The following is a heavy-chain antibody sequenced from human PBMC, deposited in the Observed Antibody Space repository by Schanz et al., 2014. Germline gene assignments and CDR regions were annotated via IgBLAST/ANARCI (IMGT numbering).Heavy chain of an antibody. D-gene: IGHD3-10*01. V-gene: IGHV3-74*02. Sequence: EVHLVESGGGLVQPGGSLRLSCAASGITFSSHSFNWVRQDPGKGLVWVARINSVGSNTDYADSVKGRFTISRDNSKNTLYLQMNSLRPEDTAVYYCARIGGSVFDYWAQGTLVTVSS. CDR2: INSVGSNT. CDR1: GITFSSHS. CDR3: ARIGGSVFDY. J-gene: IGHJ4*02.